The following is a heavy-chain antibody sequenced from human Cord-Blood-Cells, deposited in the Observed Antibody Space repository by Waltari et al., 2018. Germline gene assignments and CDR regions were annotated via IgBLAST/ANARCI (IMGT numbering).Heavy chain of an antibody. V-gene: IGHV4-34*01. CDR1: GGSFSGYY. Sequence: QVQLQQWGAGLLKPSETLSLTCAVYGGSFSGYYWSWIRQPPGKGLEWIGEINHRGSPNSNPSPKDRVTISVAASKNQFSRKLSSVTAADTAVYYGARGGFTVTRPYYFDYWGQGTLVTVSS. D-gene: IGHD4-4*01. CDR2: INHRGSP. J-gene: IGHJ4*02. CDR3: ARGGFTVTRPYYFDY.